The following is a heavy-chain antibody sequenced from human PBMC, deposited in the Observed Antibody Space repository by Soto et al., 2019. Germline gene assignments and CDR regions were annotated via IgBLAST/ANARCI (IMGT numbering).Heavy chain of an antibody. CDR3: ARGRALSTDYYYYYGMDV. Sequence: SETLSLTCTVSGGSISSGDYYWSWIRQPPGKGLEWTGYIYYSGSTYYNPSLKSRVTISVDTSNNHFSLRLSSVTAADTAVYYCARGRALSTDYYYYYGMDVWGQGTTVTVSS. CDR2: IYYSGST. D-gene: IGHD2-2*01. J-gene: IGHJ6*02. CDR1: GGSISSGDYY. V-gene: IGHV4-30-4*01.